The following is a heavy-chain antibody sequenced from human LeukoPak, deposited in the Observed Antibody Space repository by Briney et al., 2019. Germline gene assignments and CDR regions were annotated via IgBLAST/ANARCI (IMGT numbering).Heavy chain of an antibody. CDR1: GFTFSDYN. CDR3: AKGWRGGVTTFFDY. D-gene: IGHD4-17*01. V-gene: IGHV3-11*01. Sequence: PGGSLRLSCAASGFTFSDYNMRWIRQAPGKGLEWVSSISRSGSTKYYADSVKGRFTISRDNSKNSLYLQMNSLRAEDTALYYCAKGWRGGVTTFFDYWGQGTLVTVSS. CDR2: ISRSGSTK. J-gene: IGHJ4*02.